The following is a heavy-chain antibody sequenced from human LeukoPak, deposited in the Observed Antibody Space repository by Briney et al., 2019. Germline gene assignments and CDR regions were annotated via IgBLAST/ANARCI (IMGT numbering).Heavy chain of an antibody. Sequence: GASVKVSCRASGYTFTAYYMHRVRQAPGQGLDWMGWVNPNSGGTKYARNFQDRVTMTRDTSISTVYLELKRLRSDDTAIYYCAREAELIDKLFDYWGQGSLVTVSP. J-gene: IGHJ4*02. V-gene: IGHV1-2*02. D-gene: IGHD1-14*01. CDR3: AREAELIDKLFDY. CDR2: VNPNSGGT. CDR1: GYTFTAYY.